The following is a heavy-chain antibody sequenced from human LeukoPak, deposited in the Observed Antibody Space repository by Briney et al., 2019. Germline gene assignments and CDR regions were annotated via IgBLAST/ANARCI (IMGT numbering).Heavy chain of an antibody. Sequence: ASVKVSCKASGYTFTGYYMHWVRQAPGQGLEWMGWINPNSGGTNYAQKFQGRVTMTRDTSISTAYMELSRLRSDDTAVYYCARGLDIAVVPAAEDWFDPWGQGTLVTVSS. J-gene: IGHJ5*02. D-gene: IGHD2-2*03. CDR2: INPNSGGT. CDR3: ARGLDIAVVPAAEDWFDP. V-gene: IGHV1-2*02. CDR1: GYTFTGYY.